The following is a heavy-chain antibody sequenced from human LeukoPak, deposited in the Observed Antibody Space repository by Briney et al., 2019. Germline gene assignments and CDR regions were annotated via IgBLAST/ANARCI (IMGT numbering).Heavy chain of an antibody. CDR2: INHSGST. D-gene: IGHD4-17*01. V-gene: IGHV4-34*01. CDR3: ARGLLYGDKPDY. Sequence: SETLSLTCAVYGGSFSGYYWSWIRQPPGKGLEWIGEINHSGSTNYNPSLKSRVTISVDTSKNQFSLKLSSVTAADTAVYYCARGLLYGDKPDYWGQGTLVAVSS. CDR1: GGSFSGYY. J-gene: IGHJ4*02.